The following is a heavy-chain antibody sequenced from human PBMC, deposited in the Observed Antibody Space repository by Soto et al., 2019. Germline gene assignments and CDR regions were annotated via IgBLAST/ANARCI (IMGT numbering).Heavy chain of an antibody. CDR3: ARDPWAADD. CDR1: GFTVSTKY. Sequence: PGGSLRLSCAASGFTVSTKYMSWVRQAPGKGLEWVSVIYSGGSTFYADSVRGRFTISRDNSKNTVNLQMNSLRAEDTAVYYCARDPWAADDWGQGTLGTVSS. V-gene: IGHV3-66*01. CDR2: IYSGGST. J-gene: IGHJ4*02. D-gene: IGHD3-16*01.